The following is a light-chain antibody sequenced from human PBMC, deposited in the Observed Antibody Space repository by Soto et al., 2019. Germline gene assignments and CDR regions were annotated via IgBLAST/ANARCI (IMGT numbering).Light chain of an antibody. CDR3: QQYYSYPPT. Sequence: AIRMTQSPSSFSASTGDGVTITRRASQGISSYLAWYQQKPGKAPKLLIYAASTLQSGVPSRFSGSGSGTDCTLTISCLQSEDVATYYCQQYYSYPPTLGQGTKVDIK. CDR1: QGISSY. V-gene: IGKV1-8*01. J-gene: IGKJ1*01. CDR2: AAS.